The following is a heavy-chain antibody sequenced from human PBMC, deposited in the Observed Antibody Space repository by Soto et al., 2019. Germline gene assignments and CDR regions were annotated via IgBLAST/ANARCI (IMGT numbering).Heavy chain of an antibody. Sequence: GASVKVSCKASGGTFSSYAISWVRQAPGQGLEWMGGIIPIFGTANYAQKFQGRVTITADESTSTAYMELSSLRSEDTAVYYCANIESLSTVTTTPPGYWGQGTLVTVSS. J-gene: IGHJ4*02. CDR3: ANIESLSTVTTTPPGY. CDR2: IIPIFGTA. CDR1: GGTFSSYA. D-gene: IGHD4-17*01. V-gene: IGHV1-69*13.